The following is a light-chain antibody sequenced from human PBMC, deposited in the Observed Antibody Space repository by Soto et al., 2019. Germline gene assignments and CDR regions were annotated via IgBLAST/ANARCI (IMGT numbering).Light chain of an antibody. CDR2: DAS. V-gene: IGKV1-5*01. CDR1: QSISSW. Sequence: DIQMTQSPSTLSASVGDRVTITCRASQSISSWLAWYQQKPGKAPKLLIYDASSLESGVPSRFSGSGSGTEFTLTISSLQPDDFATYYCQHLWTFGQWTKVEIK. CDR3: QHLWT. J-gene: IGKJ1*01.